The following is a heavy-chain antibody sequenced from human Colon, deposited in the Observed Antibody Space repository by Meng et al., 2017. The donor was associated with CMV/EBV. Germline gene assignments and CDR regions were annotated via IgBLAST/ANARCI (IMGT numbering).Heavy chain of an antibody. CDR2: SRNKANSYTT. D-gene: IGHD6-19*01. V-gene: IGHV3-72*01. Sequence: GGSLRLSCATSGFTFSDHYMDWVRQAPGKGLEWVGRSRNKANSYTTEYAPSVRGRFTISRDASKKLLFLQMNSLKTEDTAVYYCAKESSAPIVYSSGWKGYFDHWGQGTLVTVSS. J-gene: IGHJ4*02. CDR3: AKESSAPIVYSSGWKGYFDH. CDR1: GFTFSDHY.